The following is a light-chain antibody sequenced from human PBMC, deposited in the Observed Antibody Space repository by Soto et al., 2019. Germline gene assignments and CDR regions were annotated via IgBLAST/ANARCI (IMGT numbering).Light chain of an antibody. CDR1: SSDVGGYNY. V-gene: IGLV2-11*01. J-gene: IGLJ1*01. CDR2: DVS. Sequence: QSALTQPRSVSGSPGQSVTISCTGTSSDVGGYNYVSWYQQHPGKAPKLMIYDVSKRPSGVPDRFSGSNSGNTASLTISGLQAEDEADYYCCLYAGRYTFVFGTETKGTVL. CDR3: CLYAGRYTFV.